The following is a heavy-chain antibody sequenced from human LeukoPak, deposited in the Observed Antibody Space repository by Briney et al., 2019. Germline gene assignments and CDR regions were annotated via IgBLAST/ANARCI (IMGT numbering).Heavy chain of an antibody. CDR3: ARSPGHYDFWSGYSYYYYYYMDV. V-gene: IGHV4-30-2*01. J-gene: IGHJ6*03. CDR1: GGSISSGGYY. Sequence: KPSQTLSLTCTVSGGSISSGGYYWSWIRQPPGKGLEWIGYIYHSGSTYYNPSLKSRVTISVDRSKNQFSLKLSSVTAADTAVYYCARSPGHYDFWSGYSYYYYYYMDVWGKGTTVTVSS. D-gene: IGHD3-3*01. CDR2: IYHSGST.